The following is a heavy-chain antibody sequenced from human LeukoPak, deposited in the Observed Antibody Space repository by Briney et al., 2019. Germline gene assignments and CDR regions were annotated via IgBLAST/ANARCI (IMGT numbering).Heavy chain of an antibody. CDR3: ARYYYDSSGYYYSDY. D-gene: IGHD3-22*01. CDR2: ISSSGSTI. CDR1: GFTFSSYW. J-gene: IGHJ4*02. V-gene: IGHV3-11*04. Sequence: GGSLRLSCAASGFTFSSYWMSWIRQAPGKGLEWVSYISSSGSTIYYADSLKGRFTISRDNAKNSLSLQMNSLRAEDTAVYYCARYYYDSSGYYYSDYWGQGTLVTVSP.